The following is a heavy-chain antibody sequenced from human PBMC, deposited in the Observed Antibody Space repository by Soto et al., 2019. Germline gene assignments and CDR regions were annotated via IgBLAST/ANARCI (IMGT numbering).Heavy chain of an antibody. CDR3: AREERVGRYDYVFLDY. V-gene: IGHV1-3*01. D-gene: IGHD3-16*01. Sequence: ASVKVSCKASGYTFTSYAMHWVRQAPGQRLEWMGWINAGNGNTKYSQKFQGRVTITRDTSASTAYMELSSLRSEDTAVYYCAREERVGRYDYVFLDYWGQGTLVTVSS. CDR2: INAGNGNT. J-gene: IGHJ4*02. CDR1: GYTFTSYA.